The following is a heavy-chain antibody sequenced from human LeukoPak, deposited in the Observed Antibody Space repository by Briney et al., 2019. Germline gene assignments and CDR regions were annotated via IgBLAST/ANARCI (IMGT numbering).Heavy chain of an antibody. D-gene: IGHD3-10*01. J-gene: IGHJ6*03. CDR2: ISGSGGST. CDR3: AKEGARGEGYMDV. V-gene: IGHV3-23*01. Sequence: GGTLRLSCATSGFTFSSYGMSWVRQAPGKGLEWVSAISGSGGSTYYADSVKGRFTISRDNSKNTLYLQMNSLRAEDTDVYYCAKEGARGEGYMDVWGKGTTVTISS. CDR1: GFTFSSYG.